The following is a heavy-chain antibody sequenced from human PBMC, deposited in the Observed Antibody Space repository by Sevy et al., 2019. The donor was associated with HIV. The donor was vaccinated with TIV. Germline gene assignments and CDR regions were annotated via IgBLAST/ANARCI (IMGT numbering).Heavy chain of an antibody. CDR2: ISDSGGAT. CDR1: GFTFSTYA. J-gene: IGHJ4*02. CDR3: AKDAIMTTVISSFAS. Sequence: GGSLRLSCAASGFTFSTYAMGWVRQAPGKGLEWVSSISDSGGATKYADSVNGRFIISRDNSNNTLYLQMNSLRVEDTAVYYCAKDAIMTTVISSFASWGQGTLVTVSS. V-gene: IGHV3-23*01. D-gene: IGHD4-17*01.